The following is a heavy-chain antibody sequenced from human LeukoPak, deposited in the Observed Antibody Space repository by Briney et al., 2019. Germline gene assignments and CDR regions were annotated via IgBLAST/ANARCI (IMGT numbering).Heavy chain of an antibody. CDR3: ARDSGLWFGELPDAFDI. CDR1: GFTFSSYG. Sequence: GGSLRLSCAASGFTFSSYGMHWVRQAPGKGLEWVAVIWYDGSNKYYADSVKGRFTISRDNSKNTLYLQMNSLRAEDTAVYYCARDSGLWFGELPDAFDIWGQGTMVTVSS. CDR2: IWYDGSNK. D-gene: IGHD3-10*01. J-gene: IGHJ3*02. V-gene: IGHV3-33*01.